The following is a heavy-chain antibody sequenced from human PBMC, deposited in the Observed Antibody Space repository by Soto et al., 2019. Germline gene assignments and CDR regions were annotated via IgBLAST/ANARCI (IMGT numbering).Heavy chain of an antibody. CDR2: IHYSERT. CDR1: GGSISSGGYY. V-gene: IGHV4-31*03. CDR3: AGGEDV. J-gene: IGHJ6*02. Sequence: QVQLQESGPGLVKPSQHLSLTCTVSGGSISSGGYYWSWIRQPPGKGLEWIGYIHYSERTHYNPSLKCRVTISVDPSKDHFSLKLSSVTAAGTAVYYCAGGEDVWGQGTTVTVSS.